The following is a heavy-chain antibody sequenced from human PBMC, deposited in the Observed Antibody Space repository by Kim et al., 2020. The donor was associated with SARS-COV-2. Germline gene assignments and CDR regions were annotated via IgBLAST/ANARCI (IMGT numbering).Heavy chain of an antibody. CDR3: AKDWGYYDSSGYYYDAYFDY. Sequence: RFTISRDNSKNSLYLQMNSLRAEDTAVYYCAKDWGYYDSSGYYYDAYFDYWGQGTLVTVSS. V-gene: IGHV3-30*02. D-gene: IGHD3-22*01. J-gene: IGHJ4*02.